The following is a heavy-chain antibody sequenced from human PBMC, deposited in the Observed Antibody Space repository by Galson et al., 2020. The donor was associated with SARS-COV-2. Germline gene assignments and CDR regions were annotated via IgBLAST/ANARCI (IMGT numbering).Heavy chain of an antibody. J-gene: IGHJ4*02. D-gene: IGHD3-9*01. Sequence: GGSLRLSCAASGFTFSSYGMHWVRQAPGKGLERVAVIWYDGSNKYYADTVQGRFTISRDNSKNTLYLQMNSLRAEDTAVYYCAREGGILTGWLSLDYWGQGTLVTVSS. CDR3: AREGGILTGWLSLDY. V-gene: IGHV3-33*01. CDR2: IWYDGSNK. CDR1: GFTFSSYG.